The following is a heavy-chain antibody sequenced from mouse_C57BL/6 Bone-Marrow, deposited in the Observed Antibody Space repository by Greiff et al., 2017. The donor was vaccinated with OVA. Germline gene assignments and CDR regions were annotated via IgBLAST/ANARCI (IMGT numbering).Heavy chain of an antibody. CDR3: ARIWDHYAMDY. J-gene: IGHJ4*01. V-gene: IGHV1-81*01. CDR2: IYPRSGNT. D-gene: IGHD4-1*01. Sequence: VKLLESGAELARPGASVKLSCKASGYTFTSYGISWVKQRTGQGLEWIGEIYPRSGNTYYNEKFKGKATLTADKSSSTAYMELRSLTSEDSAVYFCARIWDHYAMDYWGQGTSVTVSS. CDR1: GYTFTSYG.